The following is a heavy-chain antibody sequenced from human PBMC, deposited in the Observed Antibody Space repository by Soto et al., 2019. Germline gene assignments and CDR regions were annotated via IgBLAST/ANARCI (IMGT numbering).Heavy chain of an antibody. CDR3: ARSGTSGLDP. D-gene: IGHD1-1*01. J-gene: IGHJ5*02. Sequence: SETLSLTCTVSGGSISSYYWSWIRQPPGKGLEWIGYIYYSGSTNYNPSLKSRVTISVDTSKNQFSLKLSSVTAADTAVYYCARSGTSGLDPWGQGTLVTVSS. CDR1: GGSISSYY. V-gene: IGHV4-59*08. CDR2: IYYSGST.